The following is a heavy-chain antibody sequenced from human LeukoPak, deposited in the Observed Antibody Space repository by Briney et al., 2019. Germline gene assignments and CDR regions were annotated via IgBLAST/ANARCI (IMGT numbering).Heavy chain of an antibody. CDR1: GGSISSTSSY. D-gene: IGHD3-10*01. Sequence: SETLSLTCTVSGGSISSTSSYWRWIRQPPGTGLEWIGSIYYSGSTYYNPSLKSRVTISVDTSKNQFSLRLSSVTAADTAVYYCARLGSASLDYWGQGTLVTVSS. V-gene: IGHV4-39*01. CDR2: IYYSGST. J-gene: IGHJ4*02. CDR3: ARLGSASLDY.